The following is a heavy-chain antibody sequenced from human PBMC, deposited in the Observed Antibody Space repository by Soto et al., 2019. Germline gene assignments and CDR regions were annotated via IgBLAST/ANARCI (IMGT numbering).Heavy chain of an antibody. CDR1: GGSISSGDYY. V-gene: IGHV4-30-4*01. CDR3: ARDHYVYDILTGYGYYYGMDV. CDR2: IYYSGST. J-gene: IGHJ6*02. Sequence: QVQLQESGPGLMKPSQTLSLTCTVSGGSISSGDYYWSWIRQPPGKGLEWIGYIYYSGSTYYNPSLKGRVTISVGSSKNRCSLKLSSVTAADTAVYYCARDHYVYDILTGYGYYYGMDVWGQGTTVTVSS. D-gene: IGHD3-9*01.